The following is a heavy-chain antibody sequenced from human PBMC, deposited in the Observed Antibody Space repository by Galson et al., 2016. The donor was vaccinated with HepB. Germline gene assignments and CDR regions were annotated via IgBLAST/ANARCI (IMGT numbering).Heavy chain of an antibody. J-gene: IGHJ4*02. D-gene: IGHD2-21*02. Sequence: SVKVSCKASGYTFTSYGFSWVRQAPGQGLEWMGWISGYNGNTDYAQKFQGRVTMTTDTSKRTAYMELRSLRSDDTAVYYCASECGGDCYHFDFWGQGTLVTVSS. CDR2: ISGYNGNT. CDR1: GYTFTSYG. CDR3: ASECGGDCYHFDF. V-gene: IGHV1-18*01.